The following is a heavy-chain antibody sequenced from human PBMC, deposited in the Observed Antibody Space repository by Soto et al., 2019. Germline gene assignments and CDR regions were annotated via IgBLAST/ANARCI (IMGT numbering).Heavy chain of an antibody. Sequence: EVQLLESGGGLVQPGGSLRLSCAASGFTFSSYAMNWVRQAPGKGLEWVSSIISGGGNTNSADSVKGRFTISRDNSKNTLYLQMHSLRAEDTAVYYCAKTVGRYYHYSYMDVWGKGTTVTVSS. D-gene: IGHD3-10*01. J-gene: IGHJ6*03. CDR3: AKTVGRYYHYSYMDV. CDR1: GFTFSSYA. V-gene: IGHV3-23*01. CDR2: IISGGGNT.